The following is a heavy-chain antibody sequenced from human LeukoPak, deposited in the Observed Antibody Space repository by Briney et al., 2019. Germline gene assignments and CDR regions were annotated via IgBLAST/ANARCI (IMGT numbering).Heavy chain of an antibody. CDR3: ARDPSVVVTAMPFDY. CDR1: GYTFTSYG. J-gene: IGHJ4*02. V-gene: IGHV1-18*01. Sequence: ASVKVSCKASGYTFTSYGISWVRQAPGQGLEWMGWISAYNGNTNYVQKLQGRVTMTTDTSTSTAYMELRSLRSDDTAVYYCARDPSVVVTAMPFDYWGQGTLVTVSS. D-gene: IGHD2-21*02. CDR2: ISAYNGNT.